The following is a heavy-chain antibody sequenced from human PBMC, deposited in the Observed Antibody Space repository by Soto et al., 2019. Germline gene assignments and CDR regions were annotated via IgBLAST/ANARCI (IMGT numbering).Heavy chain of an antibody. CDR1: GGSVSSGSYY. Sequence: SATLSLTSTVPGGSVSSGSYYWSWIRHPPGKGLEWIGYIYYSGSTNYNPSLKSRVAISVDTSKNQFSLKLSSVTAADTAVYYCARDVRDGYNYGYYYGMDVWGQGTTVTVSS. D-gene: IGHD5-12*01. CDR3: ARDVRDGYNYGYYYGMDV. CDR2: IYYSGST. V-gene: IGHV4-61*01. J-gene: IGHJ6*02.